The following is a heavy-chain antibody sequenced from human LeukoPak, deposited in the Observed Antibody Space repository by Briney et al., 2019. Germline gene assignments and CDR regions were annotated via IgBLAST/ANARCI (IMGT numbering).Heavy chain of an antibody. CDR1: GGTFSSYA. D-gene: IGHD3-3*01. CDR3: ARHTIFGVVISGMDY. CDR2: IIPIFGTA. J-gene: IGHJ4*02. Sequence: GASVKVSCKASGGTFSSYAISWVRQAPGQGLEWMGGIIPIFGTANYAQKFQGRVTITTDESTSTAYMELSSLRSEDTAVYYCARHTIFGVVISGMDYWGQGTLVTVSS. V-gene: IGHV1-69*05.